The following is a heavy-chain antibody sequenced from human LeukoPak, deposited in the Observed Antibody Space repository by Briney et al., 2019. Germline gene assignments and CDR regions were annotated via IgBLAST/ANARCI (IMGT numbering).Heavy chain of an antibody. Sequence: GGSLRLSCAASGFTFSSYGMHWVRQAPGKGLEWVAFIRYDGSNKYYADSVKGRFTISRDNSKNSLYLQMNSLRAEDTAVYCCARERIAVGRGFFDYWGQGTLVTVSS. CDR1: GFTFSSYG. CDR2: IRYDGSNK. V-gene: IGHV3-30*02. J-gene: IGHJ4*02. D-gene: IGHD6-19*01. CDR3: ARERIAVGRGFFDY.